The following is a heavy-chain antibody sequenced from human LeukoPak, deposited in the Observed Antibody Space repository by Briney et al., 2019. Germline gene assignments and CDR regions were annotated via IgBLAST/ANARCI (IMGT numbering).Heavy chain of an antibody. V-gene: IGHV3-23*01. J-gene: IGHJ4*02. CDR1: GFTFSSYA. CDR2: ISGSGGST. Sequence: GGSLRLSCAASGFTFSSYAMSWVRQAPGRGLEWVSAISGSGGSTYYADSVKGRFTISRDNSKNTLYLQMNSLRAEDTAVYYCAKRGGCSTSCSFDYWGQGTLVTVSS. CDR3: AKRGGCSTSCSFDY. D-gene: IGHD2-2*01.